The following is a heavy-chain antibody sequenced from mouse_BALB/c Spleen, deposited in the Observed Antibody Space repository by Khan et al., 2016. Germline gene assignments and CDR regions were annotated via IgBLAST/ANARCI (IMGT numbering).Heavy chain of an antibody. CDR2: IGYSGRT. J-gene: IGHJ4*01. V-gene: IGHV3-2*02. CDR1: GYSITSDYA. CDR3: ARWVRGAVDY. Sequence: EVKLLESGPGLVKPSQSLSLTCTVTGYSITSDYAWSWIRQFPGDKLEWMGYIGYSGRTNYTPSLKSRISITRDTSRNQLFLQLNSVTTADTATYYCARWVRGAVDYWSQGTSVTVST.